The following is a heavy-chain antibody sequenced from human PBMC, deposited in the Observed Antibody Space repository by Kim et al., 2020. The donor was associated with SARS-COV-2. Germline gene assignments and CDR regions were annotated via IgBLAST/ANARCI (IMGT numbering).Heavy chain of an antibody. D-gene: IGHD3-22*01. J-gene: IGHJ4*02. CDR3: AARGYYDSSGYFDY. Sequence: AQKLQGRVTMTTDTSTGTAYMELRSLRSDDTAVYYCAARGYYDSSGYFDYWGQGTLVTVSS. V-gene: IGHV1-18*01.